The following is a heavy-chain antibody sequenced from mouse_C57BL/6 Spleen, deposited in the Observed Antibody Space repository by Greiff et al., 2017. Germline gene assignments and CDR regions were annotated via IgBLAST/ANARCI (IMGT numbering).Heavy chain of an antibody. V-gene: IGHV1-50*01. CDR2: LDPSDSYT. CDR1: GYTFTSYW. CDR3: ARRGDGYGGGAMDY. J-gene: IGHJ4*01. Sequence: QVQLQQPGAELVKPGASVKLSCKASGYTFTSYWMQWVKLRPGQGLEWIGELDPSDSYTNYNQKFKGKATLTVDTSSSTAYMQLRSLTSEDSAVYYCARRGDGYGGGAMDYWGQGTSVTVSS. D-gene: IGHD2-2*01.